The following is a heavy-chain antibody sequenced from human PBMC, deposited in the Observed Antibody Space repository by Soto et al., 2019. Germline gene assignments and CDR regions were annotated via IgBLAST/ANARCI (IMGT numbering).Heavy chain of an antibody. CDR1: GGSISSYY. J-gene: IGHJ6*02. Sequence: QVQLQESGPGLVKPSETLSLTCTVSGGSISSYYWSCIRQPAGKGLEWIGRIYTSGSTNYNPSLKSRVTMSVDTSKNQFSLKLSSVTAADTAVYYCAREGTMIAVGPMDVWGQGTTVTVSS. D-gene: IGHD3-22*01. V-gene: IGHV4-4*07. CDR2: IYTSGST. CDR3: AREGTMIAVGPMDV.